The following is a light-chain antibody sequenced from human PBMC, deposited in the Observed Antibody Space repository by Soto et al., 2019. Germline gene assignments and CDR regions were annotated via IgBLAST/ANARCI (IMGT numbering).Light chain of an antibody. CDR3: QQRYNWPLT. Sequence: MVLTQSPATLSLSPGERATLSCRASQSVGTYLGWYQQKPGQAPRLLIYDASSRATGIPARFSGSGSGTDFTLTISSLEPEDFAVYYCQQRYNWPLTFGGGTKVDI. CDR2: DAS. CDR1: QSVGTY. V-gene: IGKV3-11*01. J-gene: IGKJ4*01.